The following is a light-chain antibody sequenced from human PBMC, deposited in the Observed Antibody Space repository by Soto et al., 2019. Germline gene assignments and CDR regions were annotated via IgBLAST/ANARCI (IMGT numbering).Light chain of an antibody. CDR2: YDS. CDR1: NIGSKS. V-gene: IGLV3-21*01. Sequence: SYELTQPPSVSVAPGKTARITCGGNNIGSKSVHWYQQKPGQAPVLVIYYDSDRPSGIPERFSGSNSGNTATMTISRVEAGDEADYYCQVWESSSDHAVFGGGTPLTVL. CDR3: QVWESSSDHAV. J-gene: IGLJ7*01.